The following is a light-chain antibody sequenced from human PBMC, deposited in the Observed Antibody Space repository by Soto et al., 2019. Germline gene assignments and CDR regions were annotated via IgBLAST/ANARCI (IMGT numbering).Light chain of an antibody. CDR2: GAS. Sequence: EIVLTQSPGTLALSPGERATLSCRASQSVSSSYLAWYQQKPGQAPRLLIYGASSRATGIPDTFSGSGYGTDFTLTISRLEPEDFAVYYCQQYGSSPLTFGGGTKVEIK. V-gene: IGKV3-20*01. CDR1: QSVSSSY. CDR3: QQYGSSPLT. J-gene: IGKJ4*01.